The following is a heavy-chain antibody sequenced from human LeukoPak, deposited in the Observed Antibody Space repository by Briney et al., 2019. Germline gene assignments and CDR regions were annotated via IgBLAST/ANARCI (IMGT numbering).Heavy chain of an antibody. D-gene: IGHD5-24*01. CDR3: ARGRRDGYNPLDY. CDR2: IYYSGST. J-gene: IGHJ4*02. V-gene: IGHV4-39*07. Sequence: PSQTLSLTCTVSGGSISSSSYYWGWIRQPPGKGLEWIGSIYYSGSTYYNPSLKSRVTISVDTSKNQFSLKLSSVTAADTAVYYCARGRRDGYNPLDYWGQGTLVTVSS. CDR1: GGSISSSSYY.